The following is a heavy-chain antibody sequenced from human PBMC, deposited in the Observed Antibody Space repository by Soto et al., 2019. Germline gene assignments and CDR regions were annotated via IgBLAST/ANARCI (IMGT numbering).Heavy chain of an antibody. V-gene: IGHV4-59*01. CDR3: ARWPGSSWFDN. Sequence: LSLTCTVSGGSISNYYWNWIRQSPGKGLEWIGYIFYGGSTNYNPPLKSRVTISIDTSKNQFSLKMSSVSAADTAVYYCARWPGSSWFDNWGQGILVTVSS. CDR1: GGSISNYY. CDR2: IFYGGST. J-gene: IGHJ4*02. D-gene: IGHD6-13*01.